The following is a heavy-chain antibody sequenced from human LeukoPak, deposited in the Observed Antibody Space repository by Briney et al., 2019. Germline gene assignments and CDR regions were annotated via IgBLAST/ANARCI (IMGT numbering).Heavy chain of an antibody. J-gene: IGHJ4*02. CDR2: IYYSGST. Sequence: PSETLSLTCTVSGGSISSSSYYWGWIRQPPGKGLERIGSIYYSGSTYYNPSLKSRVTISVDTSKNQFSLKLSSVTAADTAVYYCARDGRWLQLPFDYWGQGTLVTVSS. CDR1: GGSISSSSYY. D-gene: IGHD5-24*01. V-gene: IGHV4-39*07. CDR3: ARDGRWLQLPFDY.